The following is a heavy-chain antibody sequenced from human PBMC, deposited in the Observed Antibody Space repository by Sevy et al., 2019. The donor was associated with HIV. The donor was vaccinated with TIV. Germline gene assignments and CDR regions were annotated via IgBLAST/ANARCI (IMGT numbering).Heavy chain of an antibody. D-gene: IGHD2-21*02. CDR3: ARDPSPGITAIQDY. V-gene: IGHV3-13*01. J-gene: IGHJ4*02. CDR1: GFTFSTYD. Sequence: GGSLRLSCAASGFTFSTYDMHWVRQVTGKGLEWVSGFTAVGDTYYPGSVKGRFTISRDNAKNSLYLQMNSLRAEDTAVYYCARDPSPGITAIQDYWGPGTLVTVSS. CDR2: FTAVGDT.